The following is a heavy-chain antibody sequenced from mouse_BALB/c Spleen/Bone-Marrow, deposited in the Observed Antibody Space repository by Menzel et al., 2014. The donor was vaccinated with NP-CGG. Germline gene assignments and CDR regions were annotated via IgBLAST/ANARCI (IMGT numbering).Heavy chain of an antibody. CDR2: ISCYNGAT. D-gene: IGHD2-4*01. Sequence: LVKTGASVKISCKASGYSFTGYYMHWVKQSHGKSLEWIGYISCYNGATSYNQKFKGKATCTVDTSSSTAYMQFNSLTSEDSAVYYCARGDYGDWYFDVWGAGTTVTVSS. V-gene: IGHV1S34*01. CDR1: GYSFTGYY. CDR3: ARGDYGDWYFDV. J-gene: IGHJ1*01.